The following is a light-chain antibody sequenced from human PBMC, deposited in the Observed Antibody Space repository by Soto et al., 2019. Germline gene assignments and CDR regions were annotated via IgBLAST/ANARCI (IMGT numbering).Light chain of an antibody. CDR3: QQYGSSSWT. V-gene: IGKV3-20*01. CDR2: ATS. CDR1: QSVSSSY. Sequence: EIVLTQSPGTLSLSPGERATLSCRAIQSVSSSYLAWYQQKPGQPPRLVMYATSSRATGIPARFSGSGSGTDFTLTISRLEPEDFAVYYCQQYGSSSWTFGQGTKVDIK. J-gene: IGKJ1*01.